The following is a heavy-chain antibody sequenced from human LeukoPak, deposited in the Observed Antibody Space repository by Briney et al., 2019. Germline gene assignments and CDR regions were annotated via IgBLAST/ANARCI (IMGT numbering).Heavy chain of an antibody. Sequence: GGSLTLPCGASGFIFSIYSMIWLRQATGEAREWVSYISSSSSYINYADTVKVRFTIARDNAKNSLYLQMNSLRAEDTAVYYCAREVSSSSGDFYLDVWGKGTTVTVSS. CDR2: ISSSSSYI. CDR3: AREVSSSSGDFYLDV. CDR1: GFIFSIYS. V-gene: IGHV3-21*01. J-gene: IGHJ6*03. D-gene: IGHD6-6*01.